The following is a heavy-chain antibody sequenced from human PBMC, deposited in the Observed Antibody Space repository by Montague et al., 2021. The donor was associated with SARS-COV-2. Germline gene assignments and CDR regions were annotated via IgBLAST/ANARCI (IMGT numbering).Heavy chain of an antibody. Sequence: PALVKPTQTLTLTCTFTGFSLSASGMCVSWIRQPPGKALEWLALIDGDDDKYYSTSLKTRLTISKNTSKNQVVLTMTNMDPVDTATYYCARTYYDILPNLYFCDYWGQGTLVTVSS. CDR1: GFSLSASGMC. V-gene: IGHV2-70*01. CDR2: IDGDDDK. J-gene: IGHJ4*02. CDR3: ARTYYDILPNLYFCDY. D-gene: IGHD3-9*01.